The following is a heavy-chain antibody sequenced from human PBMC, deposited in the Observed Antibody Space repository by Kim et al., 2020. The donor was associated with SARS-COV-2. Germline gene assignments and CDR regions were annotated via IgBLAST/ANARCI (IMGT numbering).Heavy chain of an antibody. D-gene: IGHD3-16*01. Sequence: THDTESVKGRYNISKDHSKNTLYLQMSSLGAEDTAVYYCARDLGVGYWGQGTLVTVSS. CDR2: T. J-gene: IGHJ4*02. V-gene: IGHV3-66*01. CDR3: ARDLGVGY.